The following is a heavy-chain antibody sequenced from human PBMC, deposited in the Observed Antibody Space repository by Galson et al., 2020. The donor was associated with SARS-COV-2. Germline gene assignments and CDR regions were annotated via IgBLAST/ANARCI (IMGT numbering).Heavy chain of an antibody. D-gene: IGHD6-19*01. V-gene: IGHV3-15*01. CDR3: TTDETRRIRYSSGWYEDY. CDR2: IKSKTDGGTT. J-gene: IGHJ4*02. Sequence: AGSLRLSCAASGFTFSNAWMSWVRQAPGKGLEWVGRIKSKTDGGTTDYAAPVKGRFTISRDDSKNTLYLQMNSLKTEDTAVYYSTTDETRRIRYSSGWYEDYWGQGTLVTVSS. CDR1: GFTFSNAW.